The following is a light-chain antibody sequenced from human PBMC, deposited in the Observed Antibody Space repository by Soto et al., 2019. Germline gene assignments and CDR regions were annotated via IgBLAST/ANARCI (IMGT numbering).Light chain of an antibody. V-gene: IGKV3-20*01. Sequence: EIVLTQSPGTLSLSPGERATLSCRASQSVSSSYLAWYQQRPGQAPRLLIYGASSRATGIPDRFSGSGSGTDFTLTLSRLEPEDFAVYYCQQYTGSPWTFGQGTKVEIK. CDR2: GAS. CDR1: QSVSSSY. J-gene: IGKJ1*01. CDR3: QQYTGSPWT.